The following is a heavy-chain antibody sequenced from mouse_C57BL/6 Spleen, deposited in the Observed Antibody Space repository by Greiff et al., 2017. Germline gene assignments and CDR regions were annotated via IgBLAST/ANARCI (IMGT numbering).Heavy chain of an antibody. CDR1: GYTFTDYE. CDR3: TVWGDSNYGNY. V-gene: IGHV1-15*01. Sequence: VQLQQSGAELVRPGASVTLSCKASGYTFTDYEMHWVKQTPVHGLEWIGAIDPETGGTAYNQKFKGKAILAADKSSSTAYMELRSLTSEDSAVYYCTVWGDSNYGNYWGQGTTLTVSS. CDR2: IDPETGGT. D-gene: IGHD2-5*01. J-gene: IGHJ2*01.